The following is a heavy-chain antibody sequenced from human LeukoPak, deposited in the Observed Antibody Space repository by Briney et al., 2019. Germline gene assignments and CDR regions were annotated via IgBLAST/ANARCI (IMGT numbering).Heavy chain of an antibody. CDR3: TLQRVFWSAYSPLGMDV. V-gene: IGHV3-23*01. J-gene: IGHJ6*02. CDR1: GFTFSSYA. D-gene: IGHD3-3*01. CDR2: ISGSGGNT. Sequence: PGGSLRLSCAASGFTFSSYAMSWVRQAPGKGLVWVSGISGSGGNTYYADSVKGRFIISRDNFKNTLYLQLNSLRAEDTAVYYCTLQRVFWSAYSPLGMDVWGQGTPVAVSS.